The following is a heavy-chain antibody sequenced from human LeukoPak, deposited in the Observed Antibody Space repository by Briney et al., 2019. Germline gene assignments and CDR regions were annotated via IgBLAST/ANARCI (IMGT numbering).Heavy chain of an antibody. V-gene: IGHV4-59*01. CDR2: IYYSGST. CDR1: GGSISTYY. Sequence: SETLSLTCTVYGGSISTYYWSWIRQPPGKGLEWIGYIYYSGSTNYNPSLKSRFTTSVDTSKNQFSLKLSSVTAADTAVYYCARDTGTVVDYWGQGTLVTVSS. D-gene: IGHD4-23*01. J-gene: IGHJ4*02. CDR3: ARDTGTVVDY.